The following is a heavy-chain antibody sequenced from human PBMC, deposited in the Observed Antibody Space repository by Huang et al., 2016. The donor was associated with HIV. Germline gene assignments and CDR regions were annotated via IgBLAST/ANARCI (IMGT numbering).Heavy chain of an antibody. Sequence: QVQLQQWGAELLKPSETLSLTCAVSGGSFSGHYWTWLRQPPGRGLAWIGEISDSGSTTYNPSLKRRVTMSGDTSQSQFSLKLNSVTGADTAIYYCARMFKYDSGGYWGNDAFDIWGQGTMVTVSS. J-gene: IGHJ3*02. CDR1: GGSFSGHY. CDR2: ISDSGST. D-gene: IGHD3-22*01. CDR3: ARMFKYDSGGYWGNDAFDI. V-gene: IGHV4-34*02.